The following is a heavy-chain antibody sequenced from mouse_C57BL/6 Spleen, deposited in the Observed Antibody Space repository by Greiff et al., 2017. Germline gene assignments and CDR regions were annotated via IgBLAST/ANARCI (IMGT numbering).Heavy chain of an antibody. D-gene: IGHD2-4*01. Sequence: QVQLQQSGAELVKPGASVKISCKASGYAFSSYWMNWVKQRPGKGLEWIGQIYPGDGDTEYNGKFKGKATLTADKSSSTAYMRLSSLTSEDSAVYFCARGVYDYDGAYWGQGTLVTVSA. CDR2: IYPGDGDT. V-gene: IGHV1-80*01. CDR1: GYAFSSYW. CDR3: ARGVYDYDGAY. J-gene: IGHJ3*01.